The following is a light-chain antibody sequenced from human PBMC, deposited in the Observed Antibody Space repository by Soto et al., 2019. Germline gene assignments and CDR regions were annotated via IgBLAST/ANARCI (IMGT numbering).Light chain of an antibody. V-gene: IGKV1-39*01. CDR3: QRSSSSPL. CDR2: TTS. J-gene: IGKJ5*01. CDR1: QSIGIH. Sequence: DFQLTQSPSSLSASVGDRVTITCRASQSIGIHLHWYQQKPGQAPKLLVYTTSTLQSGVPSRLSGTGSGTDFTLTISSLQPEDFATYYCQRSSSSPLFGPGTRLDMK.